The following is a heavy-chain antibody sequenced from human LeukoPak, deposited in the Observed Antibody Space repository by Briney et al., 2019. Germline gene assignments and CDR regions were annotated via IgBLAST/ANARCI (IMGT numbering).Heavy chain of an antibody. CDR3: ARGGSSGYCMGGRWVY. D-gene: IGHD6-19*01. CDR1: GFTFSSYS. V-gene: IGHV3-21*01. CDR2: ISSSSSYT. J-gene: IGHJ4*02. Sequence: PGGSLRLSCAASGFTFSSYSMNWVRQAPGKGLEWVSSISSSSSYTYYADSVKGRFTISRDNAKNSLYLQMNSLRAEDTAVYYCARGGSSGYCMGGRWVYWGQGTLVTVSS.